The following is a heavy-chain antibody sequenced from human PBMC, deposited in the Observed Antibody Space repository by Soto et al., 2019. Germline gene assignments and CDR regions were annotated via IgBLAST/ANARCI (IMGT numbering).Heavy chain of an antibody. CDR2: ISGSGYST. D-gene: IGHD6-13*01. CDR3: AKDLGYSSSWAYYYYYGMDV. Sequence: GGSLRLSCAASGFTFSNYAMSWVRQAPGKGLEWVSTISGSGYSTFYADSVKGRFAISRDNSKNTLYLQMNSLRAEDTAVYYCAKDLGYSSSWAYYYYYGMDVWGQGTTVTVSS. J-gene: IGHJ6*02. V-gene: IGHV3-23*01. CDR1: GFTFSNYA.